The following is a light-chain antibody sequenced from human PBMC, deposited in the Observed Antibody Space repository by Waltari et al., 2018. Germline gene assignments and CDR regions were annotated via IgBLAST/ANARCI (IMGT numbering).Light chain of an antibody. Sequence: QSALTQPRSVSGSPGQSVTISCTGTSSDVGGYNFVSRYQQHPGNVPKLIIYDVNKRPSGVPDRFSGSKSGNTASLTVSGLQAEDEADYYCCSYAGSYTVFGGGTKLTVL. CDR1: SSDVGGYNF. V-gene: IGLV2-11*01. CDR2: DVN. J-gene: IGLJ2*01. CDR3: CSYAGSYTV.